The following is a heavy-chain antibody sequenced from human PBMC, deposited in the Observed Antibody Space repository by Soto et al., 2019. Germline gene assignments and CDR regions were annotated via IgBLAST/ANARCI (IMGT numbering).Heavy chain of an antibody. CDR3: AKEGLTTAIYFDL. V-gene: IGHV3-30*18. CDR2: VSYDGSNK. CDR1: GFTFSRFG. J-gene: IGHJ4*02. Sequence: QVQLVESGGGGVQPGRSRRLSCAASGFTFSRFGMHWVRQAPGKGLEWVAVVSYDGSNKFYADSVKGRFTISRDNSKNTLSLQINTLRAEDTAVYYCAKEGLTTAIYFDLWGQGTLVTVST. D-gene: IGHD5-18*01.